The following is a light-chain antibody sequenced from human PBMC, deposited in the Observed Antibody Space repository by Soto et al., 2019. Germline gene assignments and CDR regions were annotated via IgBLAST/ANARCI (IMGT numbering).Light chain of an antibody. Sequence: EIVMTQSPATLSVSPGERATLSCRASQSVSSKLAWYQQKPAQAPRLLIYGASTRATGIPARFSGSGSGTEFTLTISSLQSEDFAVYYCQEYNNWHPVTFGGGTKVEIK. CDR2: GAS. V-gene: IGKV3-15*01. J-gene: IGKJ4*01. CDR1: QSVSSK. CDR3: QEYNNWHPVT.